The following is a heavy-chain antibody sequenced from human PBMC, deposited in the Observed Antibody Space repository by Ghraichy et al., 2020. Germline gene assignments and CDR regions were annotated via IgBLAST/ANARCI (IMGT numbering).Heavy chain of an antibody. Sequence: ASVKVPCKASGYTFTSYGICWVRQAPGQGLEWMGWISAYNGNTNYAQKLQGRVTMTTDTSTSTAYMELRSLRSDDTAVYYCARDKTGDVTIFGVVSYYMDVWGKGTTVTVSS. J-gene: IGHJ6*03. CDR3: ARDKTGDVTIFGVVSYYMDV. CDR2: ISAYNGNT. V-gene: IGHV1-18*04. CDR1: GYTFTSYG. D-gene: IGHD3-3*01.